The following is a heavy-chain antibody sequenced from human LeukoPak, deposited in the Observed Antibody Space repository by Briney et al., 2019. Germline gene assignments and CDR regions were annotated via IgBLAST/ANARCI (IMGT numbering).Heavy chain of an antibody. CDR3: AVMATKTVAFDI. CDR2: IYPGDSDT. Sequence: GESLKISCKASGYSFSTYWIGWVRQMPGKGLEWMGIIYPGDSDTMYSPSFQVQVTISADKSISTAYLQWSSLKASDTAMYYRAVMATKTVAFDIWGQGTMVTVSS. J-gene: IGHJ3*02. D-gene: IGHD5-24*01. V-gene: IGHV5-51*01. CDR1: GYSFSTYW.